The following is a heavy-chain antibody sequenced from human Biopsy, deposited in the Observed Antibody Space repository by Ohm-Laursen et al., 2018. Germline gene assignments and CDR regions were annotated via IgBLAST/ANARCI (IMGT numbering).Heavy chain of an antibody. CDR2: ISYDGYNK. CDR3: AKDGGPYCGGCELDY. CDR1: GFTFSSYG. Sequence: SLRLSCAASGFTFSSYGMHWVRQTPGKGLESVALISYDGYNKWYADSVKGRFTISRDNSKNTLYLQMNSLRVEYTAVYYCAKDGGPYCGGCELDYWGQGTLATVSS. D-gene: IGHD2-21*01. J-gene: IGHJ4*02. V-gene: IGHV3-30*18.